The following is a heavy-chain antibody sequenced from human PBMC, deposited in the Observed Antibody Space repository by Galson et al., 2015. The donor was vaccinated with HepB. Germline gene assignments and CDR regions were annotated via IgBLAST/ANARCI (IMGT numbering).Heavy chain of an antibody. V-gene: IGHV1-18*01. J-gene: IGHJ5*02. Sequence: SVKVSCKASGCSFTHYGITWVRQAPGQGLEWMGWISAYNGNTNYAQKLQGRVTMTTDTSTNTAYMELRSLRSDDTAVYYCAGYCSGGTCYVHWFDPWGQGTLVTVSS. CDR3: AGYCSGGTCYVHWFDP. D-gene: IGHD2-15*01. CDR2: ISAYNGNT. CDR1: GCSFTHYG.